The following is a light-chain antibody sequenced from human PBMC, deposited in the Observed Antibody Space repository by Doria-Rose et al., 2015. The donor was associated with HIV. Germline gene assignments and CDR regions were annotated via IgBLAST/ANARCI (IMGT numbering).Light chain of an antibody. CDR3: QQYYDTPS. J-gene: IGKJ3*01. Sequence: DIRLTQSPESLGMSLGERATLNCKSNQSLLYTSKNYLAWYQQKPGQPPKLLIYWASTRQSGVPARFSGSGSGTDFTLTISSLEAEDVADYYCQQYYDTPSFGPGTTVDIK. V-gene: IGKV4-1*01. CDR2: WAS. CDR1: QSLLYTSKNY.